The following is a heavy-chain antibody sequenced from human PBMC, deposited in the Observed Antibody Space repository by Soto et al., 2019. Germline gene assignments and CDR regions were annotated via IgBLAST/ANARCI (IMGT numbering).Heavy chain of an antibody. V-gene: IGHV3-23*01. D-gene: IGHD2-2*01. J-gene: IGHJ6*03. CDR2: ISGSGGST. CDR1: GFTFSSYA. CDR3: AKAGYCSSDTCATHYDYKDV. Sequence: GGSLRLSCAASGFTFSSYAMGWVRQAPGKGLEWVSAISGSGGSTYYADSVKGRFTISRDNSKNTLYLQMNSLRAEDTAVYYCAKAGYCSSDTCATHYDYKDVWGKGTTVTVSS.